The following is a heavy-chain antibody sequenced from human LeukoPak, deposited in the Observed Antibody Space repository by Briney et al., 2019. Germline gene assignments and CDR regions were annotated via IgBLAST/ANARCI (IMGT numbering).Heavy chain of an antibody. V-gene: IGHV3-30*18. J-gene: IGHJ4*02. D-gene: IGHD6-19*01. CDR1: GFTFSSYG. Sequence: GRSLRLSCAASGFTFSSYGMHWVRQAPGKGLEWVAFISYEGSNKYSAGSVKGRFTISKDNSKNTLYLQLNSLRAEDTAVCYCAKEEGGSGWYYFDYWGQGTLVTVSS. CDR2: ISYEGSNK. CDR3: AKEEGGSGWYYFDY.